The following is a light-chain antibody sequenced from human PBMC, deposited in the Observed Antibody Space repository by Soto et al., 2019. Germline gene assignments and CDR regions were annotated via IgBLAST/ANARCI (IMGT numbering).Light chain of an antibody. CDR1: QSVSSSY. CDR2: GAS. J-gene: IGKJ1*01. CDR3: PQYGSSRWT. Sequence: EIVLTQSPGTLSLSPGERATLSCRASQSVSSSYLAWYQQKPGQAPRLLIYGASSRATGIPDRFSGSGSGTNFTLTISRLEPEEFAVYYCPQYGSSRWTFGQGTKVEIK. V-gene: IGKV3-20*01.